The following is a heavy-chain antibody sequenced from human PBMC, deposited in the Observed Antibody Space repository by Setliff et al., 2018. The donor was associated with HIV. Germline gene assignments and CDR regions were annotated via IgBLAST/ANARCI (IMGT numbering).Heavy chain of an antibody. D-gene: IGHD5-12*01. CDR2: TWYDGRTT. Sequence: PGGSLRLSCAASGFTFSSYVMHWVRQAPGKGLEWVALTWYDGRTTYYADSVKGRFTISRDNSKSTLNLQMNTLGPEDTAMYYCAKVGREYNGYDLTFDSWCQGTLVTVSS. V-gene: IGHV3-30*02. CDR1: GFTFSSYV. J-gene: IGHJ4*02. CDR3: AKVGREYNGYDLTFDS.